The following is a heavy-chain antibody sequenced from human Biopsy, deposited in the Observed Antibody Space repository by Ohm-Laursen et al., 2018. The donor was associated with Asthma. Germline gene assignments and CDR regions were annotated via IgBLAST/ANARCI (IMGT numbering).Heavy chain of an antibody. CDR2: IYWDDYN. Sequence: TQTLTLTCSFSGFSLRTPGVGVGWIRQSPGTALEWLALIYWDDYNLFRPSLKRRLTITKDPSKNQVVLTMTKMDPVDSGTYYCALSQDSGFDDPSPSWSDPWGQGTLVTVSS. V-gene: IGHV2-5*02. CDR1: GFSLRTPGVG. J-gene: IGHJ5*02. CDR3: ALSQDSGFDDPSPSWSDP. D-gene: IGHD3-9*01.